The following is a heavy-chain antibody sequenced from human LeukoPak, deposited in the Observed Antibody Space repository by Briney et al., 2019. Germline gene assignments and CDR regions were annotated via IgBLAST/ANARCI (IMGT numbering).Heavy chain of an antibody. CDR3: ARGGGSYGDYSLWLGY. CDR2: ISAYSGNT. V-gene: IGHV1-18*01. CDR1: GYTFSGYG. J-gene: IGHJ4*02. D-gene: IGHD4-17*01. Sequence: ASVKVSCTASGYTFSGYGFSWVRQAPGQGLEWMGWISAYSGNTKYAQKYQARVTLTTDTSTSTAYMELRSLRSDDTAVYYCARGGGSYGDYSLWLGYWGQGTLVTVSS.